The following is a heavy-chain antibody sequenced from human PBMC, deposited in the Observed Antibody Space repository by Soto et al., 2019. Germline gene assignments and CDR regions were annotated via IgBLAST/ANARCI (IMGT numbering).Heavy chain of an antibody. CDR1: GFTFSSYA. D-gene: IGHD6-13*01. Sequence: GGSLRLSCAASGFTFSSYAMRWVRQAPGKGLEWVAVISYDGSNKYYADSVKGRFTISRDNSKNTLYLQMNSLRAEDTAVYYCASPEAAAGNWFDPWGQGTLVTAPQ. V-gene: IGHV3-30-3*01. CDR3: ASPEAAAGNWFDP. CDR2: ISYDGSNK. J-gene: IGHJ5*02.